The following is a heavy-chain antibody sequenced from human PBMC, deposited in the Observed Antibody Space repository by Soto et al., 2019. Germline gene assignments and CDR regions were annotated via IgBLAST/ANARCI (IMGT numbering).Heavy chain of an antibody. Sequence: GGSLRLSCAASGFTFSSYAMHWVRQAPGKGLEWVAVISYDGSNKYYADSVKGRFTISRDNSKNTLYLQMNSLSDEDTAVYYCAREYSSGPYDYWGQGTLVTVSS. V-gene: IGHV3-30-3*01. J-gene: IGHJ4*02. CDR3: AREYSSGPYDY. D-gene: IGHD5-18*01. CDR2: ISYDGSNK. CDR1: GFTFSSYA.